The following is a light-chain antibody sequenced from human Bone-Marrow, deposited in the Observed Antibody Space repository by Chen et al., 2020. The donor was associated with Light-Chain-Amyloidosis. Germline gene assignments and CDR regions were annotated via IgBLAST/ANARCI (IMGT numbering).Light chain of an antibody. CDR3: CSYAGGYTYV. J-gene: IGLJ1*01. CDR1: NSDVGRNNL. V-gene: IGLV2-23*01. Sequence: QSALTQPASVSGSPGQSITISCTGTNSDVGRNNLVSWYQHHPGKAPKVTIYEGSKRPSGVSNRFSGSKSGTTASPTISGLQTEDEADYYCCSYAGGYTYVFGTGTKVTVL. CDR2: EGS.